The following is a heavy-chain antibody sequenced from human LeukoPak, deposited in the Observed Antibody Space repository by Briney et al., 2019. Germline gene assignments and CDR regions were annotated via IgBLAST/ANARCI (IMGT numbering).Heavy chain of an antibody. J-gene: IGHJ4*02. Sequence: SGTLSLTCAVYGGSFSGYYWSWIRQPPGKGLEWIGEINHSGSTNYNPSLKSRVTISVDTSKNHFSLNLRSMQASDTAVYYCARAFCVGECFVLHIFFDSWGQGTLVTVSS. V-gene: IGHV4-34*01. CDR3: ARAFCVGECFVLHIFFDS. CDR2: INHSGST. CDR1: GGSFSGYY. D-gene: IGHD2-21*01.